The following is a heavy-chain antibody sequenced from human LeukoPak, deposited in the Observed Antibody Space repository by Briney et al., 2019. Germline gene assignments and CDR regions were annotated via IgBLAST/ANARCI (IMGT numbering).Heavy chain of an antibody. V-gene: IGHV3-11*01. CDR3: ARRMSLEY. Sequence: GGSLRLSCAASGFTFSDYSMSWIRQAPGKGLEWVSYLDSSGSIIYYADPVKGRFTISRDNAKNSLYLQMNSLRAEDTAVYYCARRMSLEYWGQGTLVTVSS. CDR1: GFTFSDYS. J-gene: IGHJ4*02. D-gene: IGHD2-15*01. CDR2: LDSSGSII.